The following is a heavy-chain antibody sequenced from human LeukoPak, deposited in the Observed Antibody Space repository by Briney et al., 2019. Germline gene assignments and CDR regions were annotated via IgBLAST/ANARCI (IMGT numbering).Heavy chain of an antibody. J-gene: IGHJ4*02. Sequence: GGPLRLSCAASGFTFSSYAMSWLRQAPGKGLEWVSAISGSGGSTYYADSVKGRFTISRDNYKNTLYLQMNSQTAEDTAVYYCAKDLGIVVVPLAFDYWGQRTLVTVSS. CDR2: ISGSGGST. CDR1: GFTFSSYA. D-gene: IGHD3-22*01. CDR3: AKDLGIVVVPLAFDY. V-gene: IGHV3-23*01.